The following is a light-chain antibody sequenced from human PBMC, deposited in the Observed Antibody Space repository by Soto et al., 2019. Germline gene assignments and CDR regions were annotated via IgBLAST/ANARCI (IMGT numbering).Light chain of an antibody. CDR2: RAS. V-gene: IGKV3-20*01. CDR1: QSVSRD. CDR3: LQYGNSPIT. Sequence: ELVMTQSPATLSVSPGESATLXXRASQSVSRDLDWYHQKPGRAPRLXIYRASSRATGIPDRFSGSGSGTDFTLTISRLEPEDFAVYYCLQYGNSPITFGQGTRLDIK. J-gene: IGKJ5*01.